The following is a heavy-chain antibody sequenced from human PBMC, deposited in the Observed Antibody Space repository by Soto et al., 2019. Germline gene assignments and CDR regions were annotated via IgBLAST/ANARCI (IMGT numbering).Heavy chain of an antibody. CDR3: AKDLVGATYGY. J-gene: IGHJ4*02. V-gene: IGHV3-23*01. Sequence: EVQLLESGGGLVQPGGSLRLSCAASGFTFSSYAMSWVRQAPGKGLEWVSAISGSGGSTYYADSVKGRFTISRDNSKKTRYLQMNSLRAEDTAVYYCAKDLVGATYGYWGQGTLVTVSS. CDR2: ISGSGGST. D-gene: IGHD1-26*01. CDR1: GFTFSSYA.